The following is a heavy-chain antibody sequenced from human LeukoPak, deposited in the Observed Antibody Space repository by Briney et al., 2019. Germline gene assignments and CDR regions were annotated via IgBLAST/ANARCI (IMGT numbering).Heavy chain of an antibody. J-gene: IGHJ4*02. CDR1: GVTVSSNY. CDR2: IYSGGST. CDR3: ARDGYSYGSTFDY. V-gene: IGHV3-53*01. Sequence: QPGGSLRLSCAASGVTVSSNYMSWVRQAPGKGLEWVSVIYSGGSTYYADSVKGRFTISRDNSKNTLYLQMNSLRVEDTAVYYCARDGYSYGSTFDYWGQGTLVTVSS. D-gene: IGHD5-18*01.